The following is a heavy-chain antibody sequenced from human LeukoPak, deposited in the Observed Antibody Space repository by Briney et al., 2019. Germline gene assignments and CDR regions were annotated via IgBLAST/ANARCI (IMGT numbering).Heavy chain of an antibody. V-gene: IGHV3-7*04. CDR3: ARGGFRYFDY. Sequence: GGSLRLSCAASGFTFSSYWMSWVRQAPGKGLEWVANKNQDGSEKYYVDSVKGRFTISRDSAKNSLYLQMNSLRDEDTAVYYCARGGFRYFDYWGQGTLVTVSS. D-gene: IGHD3-10*01. J-gene: IGHJ4*02. CDR2: KNQDGSEK. CDR1: GFTFSSYW.